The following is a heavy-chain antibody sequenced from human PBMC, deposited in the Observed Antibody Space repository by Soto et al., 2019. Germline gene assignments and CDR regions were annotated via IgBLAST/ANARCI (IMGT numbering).Heavy chain of an antibody. V-gene: IGHV3-23*01. CDR3: ATRTSSGWYLYFQH. J-gene: IGHJ1*01. Sequence: GGSLRLSCAASGFTFSSYAMSWVRQAPGKGLEWVSAISGSGGSTYYADSVKGRFTISRDNSKNTLYLQMNSLRAEDTAVYYCATRTSSGWYLYFQHWGQGTLATGSS. CDR1: GFTFSSYA. D-gene: IGHD6-19*01. CDR2: ISGSGGST.